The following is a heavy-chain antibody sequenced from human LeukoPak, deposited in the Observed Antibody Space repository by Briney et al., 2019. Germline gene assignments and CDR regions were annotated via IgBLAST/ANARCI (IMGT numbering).Heavy chain of an antibody. V-gene: IGHV3-21*01. CDR3: ARGGLRIAAAGTPI. J-gene: IGHJ3*02. D-gene: IGHD6-13*01. Sequence: TGGSLRLSCAASGFTFSSYAMSWVRQVPGKGLEWVSSISSSSSYIYYADSVKGRFTISRDNAKNSLYLQMNSLRAEDTAVYYCARGGLRIAAAGTPIWGQGTMVTVSS. CDR1: GFTFSSYA. CDR2: ISSSSSYI.